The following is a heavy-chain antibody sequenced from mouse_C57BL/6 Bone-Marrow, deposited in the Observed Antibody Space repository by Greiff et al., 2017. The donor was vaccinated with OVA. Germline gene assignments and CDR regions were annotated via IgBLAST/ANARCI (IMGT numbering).Heavy chain of an antibody. CDR2: IYPRSGNT. CDR3: ARSHYGPDYFDY. D-gene: IGHD1-1*01. V-gene: IGHV1-81*01. CDR1: GYTFTSYG. J-gene: IGHJ2*01. Sequence: VKLMESGAELARPGASVKLSCKASGYTFTSYGISWVKQRTGQGLEWIGEIYPRSGNTYYNEKFKGKATLTADKSSSTAYMELRSLTSEDSAVYFCARSHYGPDYFDYWGQGNTLTVTS.